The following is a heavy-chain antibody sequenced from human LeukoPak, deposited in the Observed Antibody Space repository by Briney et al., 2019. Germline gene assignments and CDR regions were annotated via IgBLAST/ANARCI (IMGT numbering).Heavy chain of an antibody. D-gene: IGHD4-23*01. CDR1: GFTFSSYD. Sequence: GGSLRLSCAASGFTFSSYDMHWLRQATGKGLEWVSAIGTAGDTYYPGSVKGRFTISRDNSMNTLYLQMNSLRAEGTAIYYCAKHDYGGPVIWGQGTMVTVSS. CDR2: IGTAGDT. CDR3: AKHDYGGPVI. J-gene: IGHJ3*02. V-gene: IGHV3-13*01.